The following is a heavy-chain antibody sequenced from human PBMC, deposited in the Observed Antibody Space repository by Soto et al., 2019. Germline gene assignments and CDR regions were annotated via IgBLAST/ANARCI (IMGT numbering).Heavy chain of an antibody. CDR2: IYYSGST. J-gene: IGHJ6*02. Sequence: TSETLSLTCTVSGGSISSGGYYWSWIRQHPGKGLEWIGYIYYSGSTYYNPSLKSRVTISVDTSKNQFSLKLSSVTAADTAVYYCARYNWNDERDYSYYGMDVWGQGTTVPVSS. CDR3: ARYNWNDERDYSYYGMDV. D-gene: IGHD1-1*01. CDR1: GGSISSGGYY. V-gene: IGHV4-31*03.